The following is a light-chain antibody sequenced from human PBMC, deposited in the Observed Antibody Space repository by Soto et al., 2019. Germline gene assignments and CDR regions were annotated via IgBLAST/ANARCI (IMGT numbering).Light chain of an antibody. CDR1: NNDVGDYIY. J-gene: IGLJ1*01. V-gene: IGLV2-14*03. CDR2: DVT. CDR3: SSYTTSRSYV. Sequence: YVLTQPASVSRSPGHAITISCTGTNNDVGDYIYVSWYQHHPGKATKLMIYDVTNRPSGVFNRFSGSKSGNTASLTISGLQAEDEADYYCSSYTTSRSYVFGTGTKVTGL.